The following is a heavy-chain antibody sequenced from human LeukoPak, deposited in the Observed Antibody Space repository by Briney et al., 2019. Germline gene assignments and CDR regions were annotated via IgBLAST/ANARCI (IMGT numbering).Heavy chain of an antibody. Sequence: SVKVSCKASGGTLSSYAISWVRQAPGQGLEWMGGIIPIFGTANYAQKFQGRVTITADEFTSTAYMELSSLRSEDTAVYYCARVTGDHYYDSSGYLGYWGQGTLVTVSS. D-gene: IGHD3-22*01. CDR2: IIPIFGTA. V-gene: IGHV1-69*13. CDR3: ARVTGDHYYDSSGYLGY. CDR1: GGTLSSYA. J-gene: IGHJ4*02.